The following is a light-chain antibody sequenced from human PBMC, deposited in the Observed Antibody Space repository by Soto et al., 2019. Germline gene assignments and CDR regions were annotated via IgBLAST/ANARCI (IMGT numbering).Light chain of an antibody. Sequence: EIVLTQSPGTLSLSPGERATLSCRASQSVTTYLAWYQQKPGQAPRLLIYDASDRATGIPARFSGSGSGTDFTLTISSLEPEDFAVYYCQQRINWPPSITFGQGTRLEIK. CDR3: QQRINWPPSIT. CDR1: QSVTTY. CDR2: DAS. J-gene: IGKJ5*01. V-gene: IGKV3-11*01.